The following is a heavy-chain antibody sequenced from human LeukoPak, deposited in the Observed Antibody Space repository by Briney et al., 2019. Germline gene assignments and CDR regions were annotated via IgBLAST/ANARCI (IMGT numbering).Heavy chain of an antibody. CDR1: GFTFSDHY. D-gene: IGHD2/OR15-2a*01. CDR3: VRGFNSFDV. V-gene: IGHV3-72*01. CDR2: SANKGRSYTT. Sequence: GGSLRLSCATSGFTFSDHYMDWVRQVPGQGLEWVGRSANKGRSYTTVYAASVRGRFTVSRDESKNSLYLQMDSLRTEDTAVYYCVRGFNSFDVWGQGTMVIVSS. J-gene: IGHJ3*01.